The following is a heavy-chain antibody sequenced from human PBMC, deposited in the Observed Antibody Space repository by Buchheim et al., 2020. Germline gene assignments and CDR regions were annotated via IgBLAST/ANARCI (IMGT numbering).Heavy chain of an antibody. CDR1: GFTFSSYA. D-gene: IGHD3-3*01. CDR3: ARGDDYDFWSGYFHY. V-gene: IGHV3-30*04. Sequence: QVQLVESGGGVVQPGRSLRLSCAASGFTFSSYAMHWVRQAPGKGLEWVAVISYDGSNKYYADSVKGRFTISSDNSKNTLYLQMNSLRAEDTAVYYCARGDDYDFWSGYFHYWGQGTL. CDR2: ISYDGSNK. J-gene: IGHJ4*02.